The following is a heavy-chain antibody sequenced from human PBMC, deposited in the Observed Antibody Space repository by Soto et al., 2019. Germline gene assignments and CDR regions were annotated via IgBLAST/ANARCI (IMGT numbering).Heavy chain of an antibody. CDR3: ARERGNSGTFDY. V-gene: IGHV1-3*01. D-gene: IGHD1-1*01. J-gene: IGHJ4*02. Sequence: GASVKVSCKASGCTFTSYSMHWVRQAPGQRLEWMGWINAGTGNTKYSQKFQGRVTITRDTSASTAYMELSSLRAEDTAVYYCARERGNSGTFDYWGQGTLVTVSS. CDR1: GCTFTSYS. CDR2: INAGTGNT.